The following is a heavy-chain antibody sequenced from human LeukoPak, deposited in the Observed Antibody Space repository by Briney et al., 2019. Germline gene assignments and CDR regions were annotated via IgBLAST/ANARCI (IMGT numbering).Heavy chain of an antibody. Sequence: SVKVSCKASGGTFSSYGISWVRQAPGQGLEWMGGIIPIFDRTNYARKFQGGVTITADESTSTAYRELSSLRSEDTAVYYCARDKVGCSGGTCYSGLFDYWGQGTLLTVSS. CDR2: IIPIFDRT. V-gene: IGHV1-69*13. D-gene: IGHD2-15*01. CDR1: GGTFSSYG. J-gene: IGHJ4*02. CDR3: ARDKVGCSGGTCYSGLFDY.